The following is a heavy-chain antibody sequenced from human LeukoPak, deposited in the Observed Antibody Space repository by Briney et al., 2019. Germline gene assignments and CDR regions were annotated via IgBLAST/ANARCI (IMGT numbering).Heavy chain of an antibody. V-gene: IGHV7-4-1*02. D-gene: IGHD6-13*01. Sequence: ASVTVSCTASGYTFTSYAMNWVRQAPGQGLEWMGCINTNTGNPTYAQGFTGRFVFSLDTSVSTAYLQISSLKAEDTAVYYCATGIAAAGNDYWGQGTLVTVSS. CDR1: GYTFTSYA. CDR3: ATGIAAAGNDY. CDR2: INTNTGNP. J-gene: IGHJ4*02.